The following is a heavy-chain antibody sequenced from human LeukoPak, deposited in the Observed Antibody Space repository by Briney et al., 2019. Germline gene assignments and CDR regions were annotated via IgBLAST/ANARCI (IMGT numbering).Heavy chain of an antibody. D-gene: IGHD6-13*01. Sequence: GGSLRLSCAASGFTFGTYAMTWVRQAPGKGLEWVSVISGSGGSTNYADSVKGRFIISRDNSRNTLFLQMNSLRAEDTAVYYCAKHHYSSSPDYFDYWGQGTLVTVSS. CDR1: GFTFGTYA. CDR3: AKHHYSSSPDYFDY. J-gene: IGHJ4*02. V-gene: IGHV3-23*01. CDR2: ISGSGGST.